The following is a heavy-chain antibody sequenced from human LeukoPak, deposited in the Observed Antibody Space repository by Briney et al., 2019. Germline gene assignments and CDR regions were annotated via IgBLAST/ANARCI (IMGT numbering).Heavy chain of an antibody. D-gene: IGHD6-19*01. V-gene: IGHV1-18*01. CDR3: ARDGPRGSGWYGDY. Sequence: ASVKVSCKTSGYSFTNYGISWVRQAPGQGLEWMGWISAYNGNPIYAQKLQGRVTMSTDTSTSTVYMELSSLRSEDTAVYYCARDGPRGSGWYGDYWGQGTLVTVSS. J-gene: IGHJ4*02. CDR2: ISAYNGNP. CDR1: GYSFTNYG.